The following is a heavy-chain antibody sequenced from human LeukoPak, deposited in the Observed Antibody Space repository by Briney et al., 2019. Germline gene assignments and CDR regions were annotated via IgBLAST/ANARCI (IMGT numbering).Heavy chain of an antibody. CDR1: GFTFSSYW. J-gene: IGHJ4*02. Sequence: GGSLRLSCAASGFTFSSYWMSWVRQAPGKGLEWVACISQDGSEKRYVASVKGRFTISRDNAKDSLYLQMNSLRDEDTTVYYCAREKPMIADYWGQGALVTVSS. CDR2: ISQDGSEK. V-gene: IGHV3-7*01. CDR3: AREKPMIADY. D-gene: IGHD3-22*01.